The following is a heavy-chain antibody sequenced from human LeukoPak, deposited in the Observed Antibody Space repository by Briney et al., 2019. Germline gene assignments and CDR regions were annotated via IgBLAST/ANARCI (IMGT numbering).Heavy chain of an antibody. Sequence: PSETLSLTCAVSGGSISSGGYYWSWIRQPPGKGLEWIGYIYHSGSTYYNPSLKSRVTISVDRSKNQFSLKLSSVTAADTAVYYCARTGGNSEGSFQHWGQGTLVTVSS. D-gene: IGHD4-23*01. J-gene: IGHJ1*01. V-gene: IGHV4-30-2*01. CDR2: IYHSGST. CDR1: GGSISSGGYY. CDR3: ARTGGNSEGSFQH.